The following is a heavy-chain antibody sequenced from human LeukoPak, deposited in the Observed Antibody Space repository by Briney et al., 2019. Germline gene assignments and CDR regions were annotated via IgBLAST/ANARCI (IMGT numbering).Heavy chain of an antibody. CDR3: VRAAQYYFDY. J-gene: IGHJ4*02. CDR2: TYYRSKWYN. CDR1: GDSVSSNSAA. D-gene: IGHD6-6*01. V-gene: IGHV6-1*01. Sequence: KTSQTLSLTCAISGDSVSSNSAAWNWFRQSPSRGLEWLGRTYYRSKWYNDYAVSVKSRITINPDTSKNQFSLQLNSVTPEDTAVYYCVRAAQYYFDYWGQGTLVTVSS.